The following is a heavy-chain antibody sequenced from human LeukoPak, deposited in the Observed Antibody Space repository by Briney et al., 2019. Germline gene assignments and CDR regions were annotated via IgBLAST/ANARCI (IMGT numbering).Heavy chain of an antibody. J-gene: IGHJ4*02. CDR2: INSDGSWT. CDR1: GNYW. D-gene: IGHD5-18*01. CDR3: ARGLAYSFGCGIDY. V-gene: IGHV3-74*01. Sequence: PGGSLRLSCAASGNYWTHWVRQAPGKGLVWVSHINSDGSWTSYADSVKGRFTISKDNAKNTVYLQMNSLRAEDTALYYCARGLAYSFGCGIDYWGQGTLVTVSS.